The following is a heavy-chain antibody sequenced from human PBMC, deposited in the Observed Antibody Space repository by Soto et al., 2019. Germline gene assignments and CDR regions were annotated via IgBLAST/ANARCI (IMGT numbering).Heavy chain of an antibody. V-gene: IGHV1-69*02. CDR3: AGGVRGIWTRAGWFDP. D-gene: IGHD3-10*01. CDR2: IIPILGIA. CDR1: GGTFSSYT. Sequence: QVQLVQSGAEVKKPGSSVKVSCKASGGTFSSYTISWLRQAPGQGLEGMGRIIPILGIANYAQKFQGRVTMTAVKSTSPDYMELSSLRSEDTAVYYWAGGVRGIWTRAGWFDPWGQGTLVTVSP. J-gene: IGHJ5*02.